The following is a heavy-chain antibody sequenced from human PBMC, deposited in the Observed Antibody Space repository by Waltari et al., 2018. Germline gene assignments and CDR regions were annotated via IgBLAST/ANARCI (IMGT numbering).Heavy chain of an antibody. Sequence: GQLQESGPGLVKPSQTLSLTCTVSGGSISSGGYYWSWIRQHPGKGLEWIGYIYQSGSTYYNPSLRSRVTISVDRSKNQFSLKMSSVTAADTAVYYCGTNLNNWNDVSRDAFEIWGQGTKVTVAS. CDR2: IYQSGST. V-gene: IGHV4-31*09. J-gene: IGHJ3*02. CDR1: GGSISSGGYY. CDR3: GTNLNNWNDVSRDAFEI. D-gene: IGHD1-20*01.